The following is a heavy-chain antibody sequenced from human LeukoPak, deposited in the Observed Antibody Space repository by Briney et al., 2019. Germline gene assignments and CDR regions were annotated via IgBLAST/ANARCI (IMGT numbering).Heavy chain of an antibody. J-gene: IGHJ4*02. Sequence: SETLSLTCAVYGGSFSGYYWSWIRQPPGKGLEWIGEINHSGSTNYNPSLKSRVTISVDTSKNQFSLKLSSVTAADTAVYYCARKLYTVAKILDCWGQGTLVTVSS. V-gene: IGHV4-34*01. D-gene: IGHD4-23*01. CDR2: INHSGST. CDR1: GGSFSGYY. CDR3: ARKLYTVAKILDC.